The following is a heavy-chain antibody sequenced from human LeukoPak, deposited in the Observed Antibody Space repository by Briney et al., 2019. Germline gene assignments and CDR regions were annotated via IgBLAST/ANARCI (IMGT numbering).Heavy chain of an antibody. CDR3: ARTRGYSGYGWGYYFDY. V-gene: IGHV3-11*06. CDR1: GFTFSDYY. CDR2: ISSSSSYT. Sequence: GGSLRLSCAASGFTFSDYYMSWIRQAPGKGLEWVSYISSSSSYTNYADSVKGRFTISRDNAKNSLYLQMNSLRAEDTAVYYCARTRGYSGYGWGYYFDYWGQGTLVTVSS. J-gene: IGHJ4*02. D-gene: IGHD5-12*01.